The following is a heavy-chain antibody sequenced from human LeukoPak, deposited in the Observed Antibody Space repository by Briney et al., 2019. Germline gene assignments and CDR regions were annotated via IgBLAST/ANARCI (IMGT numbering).Heavy chain of an antibody. CDR2: ISYDGSNK. J-gene: IGHJ6*02. Sequence: PGGSLRLSCAASGFTFSSYAMHWVRQAPGKGLEWVAVISYDGSNKYYADSVKGRFTISRDNSKNMLYLQMNSLRAEDTAVYYCGASPHYYYGMDVWGQGTTVTVSS. CDR3: GASPHYYYGMDV. V-gene: IGHV3-30-3*01. CDR1: GFTFSSYA.